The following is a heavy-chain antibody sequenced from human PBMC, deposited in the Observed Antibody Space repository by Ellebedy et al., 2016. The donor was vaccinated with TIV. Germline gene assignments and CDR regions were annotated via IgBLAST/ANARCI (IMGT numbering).Heavy chain of an antibody. D-gene: IGHD3-9*01. Sequence: ASVKVSCKASGGTFSSYAISWVRQAPGQGLEWMGGVIPSFGTANYAQKFQGRVTITADESTSTAYMELSSLRSEDTAVYYGARSGDILTGYPTGPFDNWGQGTLVTVSS. CDR3: ARSGDILTGYPTGPFDN. J-gene: IGHJ4*02. CDR2: VIPSFGTA. V-gene: IGHV1-69*13. CDR1: GGTFSSYA.